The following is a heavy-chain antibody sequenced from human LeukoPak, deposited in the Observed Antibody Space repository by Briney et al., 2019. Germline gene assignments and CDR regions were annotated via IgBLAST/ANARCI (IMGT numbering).Heavy chain of an antibody. CDR1: GFTFSDYY. CDR2: ISGSGGST. Sequence: PGGSLRLSCAASGFTFSDYYMSWIRQAPGKGLEWVSAISGSGGSTYYADSVKGRFTISRDNSKNTLYLQMNSLRAEDTAVYYCAISSWYDFDYWGQGTLVTVSS. D-gene: IGHD6-13*01. V-gene: IGHV3-23*01. CDR3: AISSWYDFDY. J-gene: IGHJ4*02.